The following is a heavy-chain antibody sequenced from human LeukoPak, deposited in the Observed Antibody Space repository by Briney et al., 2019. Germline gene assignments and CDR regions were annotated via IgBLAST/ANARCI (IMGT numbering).Heavy chain of an antibody. CDR1: GGSISSSSYY. J-gene: IGHJ6*02. D-gene: IGHD2-2*01. Sequence: SETLSLTCTVSGGSISSSSYYWGWIRQPPGKGLEWIGSIYYSGSTYYNPSLKSRVTISVDTSKNQFSLKLSSMTAADTAVYYCARRRRYCSSTSCSYYYYGMDVWGQGTTVTVSS. CDR3: ARRRRYCSSTSCSYYYYGMDV. CDR2: IYYSGST. V-gene: IGHV4-39*01.